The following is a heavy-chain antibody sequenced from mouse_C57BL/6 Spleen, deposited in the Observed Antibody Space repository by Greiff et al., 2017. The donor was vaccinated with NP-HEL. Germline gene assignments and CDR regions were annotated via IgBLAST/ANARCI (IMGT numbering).Heavy chain of an antibody. CDR2: IYPRDGST. J-gene: IGHJ2*01. V-gene: IGHV1-85*01. D-gene: IGHD1-1*01. CDR3: ARGDYYGHYFDY. Sequence: QVQLQQSVAELVRPGASVKLSCTASGFNIKNTYMHWVKQRPGQGLEWIGWIYPRDGSTKYNEKFKGKATLTVDTSSSTAYMELHSLTSEDSAVYFCARGDYYGHYFDYWGQGTTLTVSS. CDR1: GFNIKNTY.